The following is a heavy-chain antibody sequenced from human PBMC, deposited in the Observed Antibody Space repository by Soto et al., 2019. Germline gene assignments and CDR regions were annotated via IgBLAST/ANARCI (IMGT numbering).Heavy chain of an antibody. V-gene: IGHV4-38-2*01. CDR3: AGYGGSIRGYFDY. Sequence: PSETLSLTCAVSGYSISSGYYWGWIRQPPGKGLEWIGSIYHSGSTYYNPSLKSRVTISVDTSKNQFSLKLSSVTAADTAVYYCAGYGGSIRGYFDYWGQGTLVTVSS. D-gene: IGHD5-18*01. CDR2: IYHSGST. J-gene: IGHJ4*02. CDR1: GYSISSGYY.